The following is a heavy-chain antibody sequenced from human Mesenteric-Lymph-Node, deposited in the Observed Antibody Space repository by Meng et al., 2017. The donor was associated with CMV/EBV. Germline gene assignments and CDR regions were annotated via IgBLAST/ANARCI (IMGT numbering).Heavy chain of an antibody. V-gene: IGHV3-53*01. CDR1: GFTVSSNY. J-gene: IGHJ6*04. D-gene: IGHD3-3*01. CDR3: ARVPYDFWSGYPYYYYGMDV. Sequence: GGSLRLSCAASGFTVSSNYMSWVRQAPGKGLEWVSVIYSGGSTYYADSVKGRFTISRDNSKNTLYLQMNSLRAEDTAVYYCARVPYDFWSGYPYYYYGMDVWGKGTTVTVSS. CDR2: IYSGGST.